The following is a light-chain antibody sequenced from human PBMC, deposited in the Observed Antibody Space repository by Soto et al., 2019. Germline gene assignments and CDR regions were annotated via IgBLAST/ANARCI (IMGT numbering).Light chain of an antibody. Sequence: SYELTQPPSVTVSPGQTARITCSGDLLPKHFVYWYQQKPGQAPVMVMYKDSERPSGIPERFSGSSSGTTVTLTISGVQAEDEADYYCQSADSSGTYYVFGTGTKVTVL. CDR2: KDS. V-gene: IGLV3-25*02. CDR1: LLPKHF. CDR3: QSADSSGTYYV. J-gene: IGLJ1*01.